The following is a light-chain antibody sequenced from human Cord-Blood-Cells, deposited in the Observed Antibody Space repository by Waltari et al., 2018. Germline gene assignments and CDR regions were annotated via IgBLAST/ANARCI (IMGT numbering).Light chain of an antibody. CDR3: QQLSNWPRYT. V-gene: IGKV3-11*01. J-gene: IGKJ2*01. CDR1: LSVSSY. CDR2: DTS. Sequence: EIVLTQSPATLSLSPGERATLSCRASLSVSSYLAWYQQKSGQAPRRLIYDTSNRATGIPARCSGSGSGTDFTLTNSSLEPEDFAVYYCQQLSNWPRYTFGQGTKLEIK.